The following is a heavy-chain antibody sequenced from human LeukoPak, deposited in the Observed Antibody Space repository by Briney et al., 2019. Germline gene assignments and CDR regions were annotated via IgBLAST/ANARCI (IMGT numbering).Heavy chain of an antibody. CDR1: GGSFSGYY. Sequence: SETLSLTCAVYGGSFSGYYWSWIRQPPGKGLEWIGEINHSGSTNYNPSLKSRVTISVDTSKNQLSLKLSSVTAADTAVYYCARGAGKAIAAAPYPFDYWGQGTLVTVSS. CDR2: INHSGST. J-gene: IGHJ4*02. D-gene: IGHD6-13*01. V-gene: IGHV4-34*01. CDR3: ARGAGKAIAAAPYPFDY.